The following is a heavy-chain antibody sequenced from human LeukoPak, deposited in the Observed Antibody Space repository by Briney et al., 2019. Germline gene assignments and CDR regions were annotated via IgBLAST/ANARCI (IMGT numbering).Heavy chain of an antibody. CDR3: ARVRRYCSSTSCYTWDY. CDR1: GFTFSSYS. J-gene: IGHJ4*02. V-gene: IGHV3-21*01. D-gene: IGHD2-2*02. Sequence: PGGSLRLSCAASGFTFSSYSMNWVRQAPRKGLEWVSSISSSSSYIYYADSVKGRFTISRDNAKNSLYLQMNSLRAEDTAVYYCARVRRYCSSTSCYTWDYWGQGTLVTVSS. CDR2: ISSSSSYI.